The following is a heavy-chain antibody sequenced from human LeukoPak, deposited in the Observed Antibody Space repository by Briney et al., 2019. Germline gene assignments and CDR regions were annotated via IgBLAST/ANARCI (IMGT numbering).Heavy chain of an antibody. D-gene: IGHD2-8*01. J-gene: IGHJ4*02. CDR1: DSSITSTYY. CDR2: VFRLQTVRT. V-gene: IGHV4-38-2*02. CDR3: ARVLHAPYLIDS. Sequence: SETLSLTCTVSDSSITSTYYWAWFRQPPGKGLEWIATVFRLQTVRTFNNPSLGSRVTMSLDPSHNQLFLNLTSVTAADTALYFCARVLHAPYLIDSWGQGTLVTVSS.